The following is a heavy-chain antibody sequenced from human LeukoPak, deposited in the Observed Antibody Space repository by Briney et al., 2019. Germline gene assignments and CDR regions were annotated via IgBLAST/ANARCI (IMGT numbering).Heavy chain of an antibody. V-gene: IGHV3-23*01. CDR3: ARHDGSSFIYYIDH. D-gene: IGHD1-26*01. J-gene: IGHJ4*02. Sequence: GGSLRLSCAASGFSIYSYATSWVRQAPGKGLEWVSTISNSGYNTWYADAVKGRFTIAGDDSQNTFYLQMSGLRAEDTALYYCARHDGSSFIYYIDHWGQGALVTVSS. CDR1: GFSIYSYA. CDR2: ISNSGYNT.